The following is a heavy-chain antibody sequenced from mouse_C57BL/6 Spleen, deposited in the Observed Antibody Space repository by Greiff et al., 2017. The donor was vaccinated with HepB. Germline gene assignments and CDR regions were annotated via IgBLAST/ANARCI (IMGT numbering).Heavy chain of an antibody. Sequence: QVQLQQSGPELVKPGASVKISCKASGYTFTDYYINWVKQRPGQGLEWIGWIYPGSGNTKYNEKFKGKATLTVDTSSSTAYMRLSSLTSEDSAVYFCARRDYYGSSYEWYFDVWGTGTTVTVSS. CDR3: ARRDYYGSSYEWYFDV. V-gene: IGHV1-84*01. CDR2: IYPGSGNT. CDR1: GYTFTDYY. D-gene: IGHD1-1*01. J-gene: IGHJ1*03.